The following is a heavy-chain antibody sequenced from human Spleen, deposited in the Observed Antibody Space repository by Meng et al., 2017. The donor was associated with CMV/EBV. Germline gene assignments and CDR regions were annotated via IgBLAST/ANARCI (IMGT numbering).Heavy chain of an antibody. J-gene: IGHJ6*02. CDR3: ARSPSGPPDYYYGMDV. Sequence: ASVKVSCKTSGYMFSDYYMQWVRQIPGQGLECMGWINPESGGARYTQKFQGRVTMTSDTSMSTVYMELSRLRSDDTAVYYCARSPSGPPDYYYGMDVWGQGTTVTVSS. CDR2: INPESGGA. D-gene: IGHD3-10*01. V-gene: IGHV1-2*02. CDR1: GYMFSDYY.